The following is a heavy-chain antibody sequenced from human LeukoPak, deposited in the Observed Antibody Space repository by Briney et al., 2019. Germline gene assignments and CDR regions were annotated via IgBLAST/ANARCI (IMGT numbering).Heavy chain of an antibody. V-gene: IGHV1-69*04. CDR1: GGTFSSYA. CDR3: ARGGITGTTNFDY. Sequence: ASVKVSCKASGGTFSSYAISWVRQAPGQGLEWMGRIIPILGIANYAQKFQGRVTITADKSTSTAYMELSSLRSEDTAVYYCARGGITGTTNFDYWGQGTLVTVYS. D-gene: IGHD1-7*01. CDR2: IIPILGIA. J-gene: IGHJ4*02.